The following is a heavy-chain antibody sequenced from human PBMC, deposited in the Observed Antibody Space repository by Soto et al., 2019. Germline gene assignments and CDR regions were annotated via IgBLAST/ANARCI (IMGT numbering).Heavy chain of an antibody. CDR2: ISYDEINK. CDR3: AGRSGSSDY. D-gene: IGHD3-10*01. V-gene: IGHV3-30*04. Sequence: GGSLRLSCAASGFTFSNYTMHWVRQAPGKGLEWVALISYDEINKYFADAVKGRFTISRDNSKNTLYLQMDSLRAEDTAVYYCAGRSGSSDYWGRGTLVTVSS. J-gene: IGHJ4*02. CDR1: GFTFSNYT.